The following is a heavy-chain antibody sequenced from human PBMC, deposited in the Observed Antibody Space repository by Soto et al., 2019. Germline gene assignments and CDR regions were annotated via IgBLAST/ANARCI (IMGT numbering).Heavy chain of an antibody. CDR3: ARDSGITMIVVVHAFDI. Sequence: AGGSLRLSCAASGFTFSSYAMHWVRQAPGKGLEWVAVISYDGSNKYYADSVKGRFTISRDNSKNTLYLQMNSLRAEDTAVYYCARDSGITMIVVVHAFDIWGQGTMVTVSS. J-gene: IGHJ3*02. CDR2: ISYDGSNK. D-gene: IGHD3-22*01. CDR1: GFTFSSYA. V-gene: IGHV3-30-3*01.